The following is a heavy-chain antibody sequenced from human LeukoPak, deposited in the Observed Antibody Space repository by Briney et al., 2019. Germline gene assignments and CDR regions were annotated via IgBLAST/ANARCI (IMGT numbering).Heavy chain of an antibody. V-gene: IGHV3-30*02. CDR3: AKDTLSTVLFDY. CDR1: GFTFSSYG. D-gene: IGHD4-17*01. CDR2: IRYDDE. J-gene: IGHJ4*02. Sequence: GGSLRPSCAASGFTFSSYGMHWVRQAPGKGLEWVAFIRYDDEYYADSVKGRFTISRDNSKNTLYLQMNSLRAEDTAVYYCAKDTLSTVLFDYWGQGTLVTVSS.